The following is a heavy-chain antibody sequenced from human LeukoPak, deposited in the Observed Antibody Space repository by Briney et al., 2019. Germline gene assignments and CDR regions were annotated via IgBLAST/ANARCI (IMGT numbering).Heavy chain of an antibody. Sequence: GASVKVSCKVSGYTLTELSMHWVRQAPGKGLEWMGGFDPEDGETIYAQKFRGRVTMTEDTSTDTAYMELSSLRSEDTAVYYCATDRGKFGELLFDYWGQGTLVTVSS. CDR2: FDPEDGET. D-gene: IGHD3-10*01. V-gene: IGHV1-24*01. J-gene: IGHJ4*02. CDR1: GYTLTELS. CDR3: ATDRGKFGELLFDY.